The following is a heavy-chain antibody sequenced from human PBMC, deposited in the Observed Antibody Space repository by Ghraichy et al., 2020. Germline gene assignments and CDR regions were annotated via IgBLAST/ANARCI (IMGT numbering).Heavy chain of an antibody. CDR3: ARHWNIVVVVAAKAFDF. Sequence: SETLSLTCTVSGDSISSSSSYFWVWIRQPPGKGLEWVGSIYYSGNTYYNPSLKSRVAISVDTSKNQFSLKLSSVTAADTAVYYCARHWNIVVVVAAKAFDFWGQGILVAVSS. V-gene: IGHV4-39*01. J-gene: IGHJ4*02. CDR2: IYYSGNT. CDR1: GDSISSSSSYF. D-gene: IGHD2-15*01.